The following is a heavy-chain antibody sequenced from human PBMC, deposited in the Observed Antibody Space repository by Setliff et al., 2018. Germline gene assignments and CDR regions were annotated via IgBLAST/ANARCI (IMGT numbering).Heavy chain of an antibody. CDR2: VHFTGST. Sequence: SETLSLTRNVSGASIRNFYWTWIRQPPGKGLEWIGYVHFTGSTNYNPSLKSRVTMSVDVSKSQFSLRLSSVTAADTAVYYCARKVEQWLTPHFDYWGQGALVTVSS. V-gene: IGHV4-59*01. J-gene: IGHJ4*02. CDR1: GASIRNFY. CDR3: ARKVEQWLTPHFDY. D-gene: IGHD6-19*01.